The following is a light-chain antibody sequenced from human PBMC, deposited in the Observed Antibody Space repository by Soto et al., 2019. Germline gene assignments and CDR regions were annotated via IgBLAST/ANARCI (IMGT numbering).Light chain of an antibody. J-gene: IGKJ3*01. Sequence: EIVLTQSPATLSLYPGERATLSCGASQSVSSSYIAWYQQKPGLAPRLLIYDASSRATGIPDRFSGSGSGTDFTLTISRLEPEDFAVYYCQQYGSSSGVTFGPGTKVDIK. CDR2: DAS. V-gene: IGKV3D-20*01. CDR1: QSVSSSY. CDR3: QQYGSSSGVT.